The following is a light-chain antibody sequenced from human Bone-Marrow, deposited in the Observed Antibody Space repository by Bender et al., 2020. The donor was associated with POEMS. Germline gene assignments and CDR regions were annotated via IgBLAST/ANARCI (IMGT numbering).Light chain of an antibody. Sequence: QSALTQPASVSGSPGQSITISCTGTTSDVGRYNYVAWYQQYPGKVPKLMIYDVSNRPSGVSNRFSGSKSGNTASLTISGLQTEDEADYYCSSYTSNTVVFGGGTKLTVL. CDR2: DVS. CDR3: SSYTSNTVV. V-gene: IGLV2-14*03. CDR1: TSDVGRYNY. J-gene: IGLJ2*01.